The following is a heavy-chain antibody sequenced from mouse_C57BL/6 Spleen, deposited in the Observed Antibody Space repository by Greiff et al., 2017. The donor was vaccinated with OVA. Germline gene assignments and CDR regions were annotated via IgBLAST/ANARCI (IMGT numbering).Heavy chain of an antibody. J-gene: IGHJ4*01. D-gene: IGHD1-1*01. CDR3: ARGGSSLMDY. CDR2: IHPNSGST. Sequence: QVQLQQSGAELVKPGASVKLSCKASGYTFTSYWMHWVKQRPGQGLEWIGMIHPNSGSTNYNEKFKSKATLTVDTSSSTAYMQLSSLTSEDSAVYYCARGGSSLMDYWGQGTSVTVSS. V-gene: IGHV1-64*01. CDR1: GYTFTSYW.